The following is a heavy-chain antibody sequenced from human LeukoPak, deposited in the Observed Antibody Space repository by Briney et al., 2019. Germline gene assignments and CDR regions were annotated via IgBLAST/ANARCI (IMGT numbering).Heavy chain of an antibody. CDR3: ARAAVAVRSSAFDI. CDR1: GHTFTSYG. V-gene: IGHV1-18*04. CDR2: ISAYNGNT. J-gene: IGHJ3*02. Sequence: ASVKVSCTASGHTFTSYGISWVRQAPGQGLEKMGWISAYNGNTNYAQKLQGRVTMTTDTSTSTAYMELRSLRSDDTAVYYCARAAVAVRSSAFDIWGQGTMVTVFS. D-gene: IGHD6-19*01.